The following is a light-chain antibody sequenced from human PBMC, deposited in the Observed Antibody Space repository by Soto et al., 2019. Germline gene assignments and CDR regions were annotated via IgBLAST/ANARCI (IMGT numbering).Light chain of an antibody. Sequence: QSVLTQPPSVSGAPGQRVTISCTGSSSNIGAGYDVHWYQQLPGTAPKLLIYGNSNRPSGVPDRFSGSKSGTSASLAITGFQAEDEADYYCQSYDSNLSVVFRGGTKLTVL. CDR2: GNS. CDR3: QSYDSNLSVV. V-gene: IGLV1-40*01. J-gene: IGLJ2*01. CDR1: SSNIGAGYD.